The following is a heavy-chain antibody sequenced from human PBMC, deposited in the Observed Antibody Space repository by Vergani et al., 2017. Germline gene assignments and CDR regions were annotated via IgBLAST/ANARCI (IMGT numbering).Heavy chain of an antibody. CDR3: AKSIRGGARGNCDA. CDR2: VSWKGNNT. D-gene: IGHD3-16*01. J-gene: IGHJ5*02. Sequence: EVQMVESGGGLIQTGMSLRLSCAASGFTLADYAMHWVRQASGKGLEWVAGVSWKGNNTAYADSVKGRFTISRDTVQNLLSLEMKSLGREDTALYYCAKSIRGGARGNCDAWGQGTLVSGFS. CDR1: GFTLADYA. V-gene: IGHV3-9*01.